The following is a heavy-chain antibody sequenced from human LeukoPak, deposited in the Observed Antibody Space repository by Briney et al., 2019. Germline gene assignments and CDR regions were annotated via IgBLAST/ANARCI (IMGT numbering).Heavy chain of an antibody. CDR2: ISSSGSTI. Sequence: GGSLRLSCAASGFTFSSCEMNWVRQVPGEGLDWVSYISSSGSTIYYADSVKGRFTISRGNAKNSLYLQMNSLRAEDTAVYYCARLGSYYDSRGAFDIWGQGTMVPVSS. D-gene: IGHD3-22*01. V-gene: IGHV3-48*03. CDR3: ARLGSYYDSRGAFDI. J-gene: IGHJ3*02. CDR1: GFTFSSCE.